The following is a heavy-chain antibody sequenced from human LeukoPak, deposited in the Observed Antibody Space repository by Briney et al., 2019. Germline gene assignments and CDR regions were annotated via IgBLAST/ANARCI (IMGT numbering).Heavy chain of an antibody. CDR2: ISYSGTT. V-gene: IGHV4-39*01. J-gene: IGHJ4*02. CDR1: GASISSSRYY. D-gene: IGHD6-19*01. Sequence: SETLSLTCTVSGASISSSRYYWGWIRQPPGKGLEWIGSISYSGTTYHNPSLKSRITISVDTSRNQFSLKLSSVTAPDTAVYYCARTPYSSGWYLVYWGQGTLVTVSS. CDR3: ARTPYSSGWYLVY.